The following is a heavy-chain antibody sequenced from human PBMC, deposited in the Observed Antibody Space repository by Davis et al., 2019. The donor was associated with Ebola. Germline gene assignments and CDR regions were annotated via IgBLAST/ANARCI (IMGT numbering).Heavy chain of an antibody. CDR2: INAGNGNT. CDR3: ARDWSGSYPPPNTRGDY. CDR1: GYTFTSYA. V-gene: IGHV1-3*01. D-gene: IGHD1-26*01. J-gene: IGHJ4*02. Sequence: AASVKVSCKASGYTFTSYAMHWVRQAPGQRLEWMGWINAGNGNTKYSQKFQGRVTITRDTSASTAYMELSSLRSDDTAVYYCARDWSGSYPPPNTRGDYWGQGTLVTVSS.